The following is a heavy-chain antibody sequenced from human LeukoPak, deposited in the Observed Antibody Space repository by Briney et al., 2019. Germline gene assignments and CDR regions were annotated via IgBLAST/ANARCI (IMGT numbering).Heavy chain of an antibody. J-gene: IGHJ3*02. CDR3: ANYNYFHGAFDM. CDR1: GLSVTNNY. CDR2: IYSGGTT. Sequence: PGGSLRLSCAASGLSVTNNYMTWVRQAPGKGLEWVSAIYSGGTTHYADSVKGRFTISRANSKNTLYLQMNSLRAEDTAVYYCANYNYFHGAFDMWGQGTMVTVSS. V-gene: IGHV3-53*01. D-gene: IGHD5-24*01.